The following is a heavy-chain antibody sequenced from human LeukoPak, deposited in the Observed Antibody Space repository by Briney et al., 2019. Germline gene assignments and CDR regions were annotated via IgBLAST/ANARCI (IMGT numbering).Heavy chain of an antibody. V-gene: IGHV3-23*01. D-gene: IGHD3-3*01. Sequence: TGGSLRLSCAAPGFTFNNYAMSWVRQAPGKVLEWVSAITGSGGDTYHADSVKGRFTISRDNSENTLYLQMKSLRAEDTAVYYCAKGSRDSRPYYFDFWGQGTLVTVSS. CDR1: GFTFNNYA. CDR3: AKGSRDSRPYYFDF. J-gene: IGHJ4*02. CDR2: ITGSGGDT.